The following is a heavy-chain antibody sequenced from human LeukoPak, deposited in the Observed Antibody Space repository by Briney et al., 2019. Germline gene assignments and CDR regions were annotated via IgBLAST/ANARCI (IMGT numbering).Heavy chain of an antibody. CDR3: ARDRAAADLDY. CDR1: GFTFSSYG. V-gene: IGHV3-33*01. CDR2: IWYDGSNK. Sequence: GGSLRLSCAASGFTFSSYGMHWVRQAPGKGLEWVAVIWYDGSNKFYADSVKGRFTISRDNSKNTLYLQMNSLRAEDTAVYYCARDRAAADLDYWGQGTLVTVTS. D-gene: IGHD6-13*01. J-gene: IGHJ4*02.